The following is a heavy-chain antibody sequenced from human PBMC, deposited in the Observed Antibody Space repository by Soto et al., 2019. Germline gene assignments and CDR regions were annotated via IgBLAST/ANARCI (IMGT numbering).Heavy chain of an antibody. Sequence: PSETLSLTCTVSGGSISSGGYYWSWIRQHPGKGLDWIGYIYYSGSTYYNPSLKIRVTISVDTSKNQFSLKLSSVTAADTAVYYCARGAAIEDEDWFDPWGQGTLVTVSS. D-gene: IGHD2-2*01. V-gene: IGHV4-31*03. CDR2: IYYSGST. CDR1: GGSISSGGYY. CDR3: ARGAAIEDEDWFDP. J-gene: IGHJ5*02.